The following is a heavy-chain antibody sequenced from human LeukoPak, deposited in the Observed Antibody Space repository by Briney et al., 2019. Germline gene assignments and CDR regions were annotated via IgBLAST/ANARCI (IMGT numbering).Heavy chain of an antibody. D-gene: IGHD3-10*01. CDR3: ARVNSVPLSGWFDP. CDR2: IYTSGST. CDR1: GGSISSYY. J-gene: IGHJ5*02. Sequence: SETLSLTCTVSGGSISSYYWSWIRQPAGKGLEWIGRIYTSGSTTYNPSLKSRVTMSVDTSKNQSSLKLSSVTAADPAVYYCARVNSVPLSGWFDPWGQGTLVTVSS. V-gene: IGHV4-4*07.